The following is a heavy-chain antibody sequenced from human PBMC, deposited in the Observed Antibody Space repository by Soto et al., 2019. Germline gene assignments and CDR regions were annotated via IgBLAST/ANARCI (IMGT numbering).Heavy chain of an antibody. CDR3: ARNPAYCSSTSCSPWFDP. J-gene: IGHJ5*02. CDR1: GYSFTSYW. V-gene: IGHV5-51*01. D-gene: IGHD2-2*01. Sequence: GESLKISCKGSGYSFTSYWIGWVRQMPGKGLEWMGIIYPGDSDTRYSPSFQGQVTISADKSINTAYLQWSSLKASDTAMYYCARNPAYCSSTSCSPWFDPWGQGTLVTVSS. CDR2: IYPGDSDT.